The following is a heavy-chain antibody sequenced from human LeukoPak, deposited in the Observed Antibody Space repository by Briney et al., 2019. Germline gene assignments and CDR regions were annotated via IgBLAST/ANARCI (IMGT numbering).Heavy chain of an antibody. CDR2: ISAYNGNT. J-gene: IGHJ6*03. CDR1: GYTFTSYG. D-gene: IGHD1-7*01. Sequence: ASVKVSCKASGYTFTSYGISWVRQAPGQGLGWMGWISAYNGNTNYAQKLQGRVTMTTDTSTSTAYMELRSLRSDDTAVYYCARAGITGTILMYYYYYYMDVWGKGTTVTVSS. CDR3: ARAGITGTILMYYYYYYMDV. V-gene: IGHV1-18*01.